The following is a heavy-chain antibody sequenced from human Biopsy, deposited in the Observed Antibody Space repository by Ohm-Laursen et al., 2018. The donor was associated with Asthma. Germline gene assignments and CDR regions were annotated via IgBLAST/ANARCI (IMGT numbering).Heavy chain of an antibody. V-gene: IGHV4-59*01. CDR3: AGFCSGGNCPDH. J-gene: IGHJ4*02. CDR2: IHYSGST. D-gene: IGHD2-15*01. CDR1: GVSIRSYY. Sequence: TLSLTCTVSGVSIRSYYWTWIRQPPGKRLEWIGNIHYSGSTYSNPSLKSRVTISVDTSKKQISLRLSSVIAADTAVYYCAGFCSGGNCPDHWGQGTLVTVSS.